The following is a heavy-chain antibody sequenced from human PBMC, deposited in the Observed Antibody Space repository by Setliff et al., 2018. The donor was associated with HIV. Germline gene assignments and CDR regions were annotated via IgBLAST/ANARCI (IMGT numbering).Heavy chain of an antibody. D-gene: IGHD3-10*01. CDR3: GRSGKSGELYAY. CDR2: IYPIDSDT. J-gene: IGHJ4*02. Sequence: GESLKISCKGSGYSFTNYWVGWVRQMPGRGLERMGIIYPIDSDTKYSPSFWGRVTISVDKSTNTAYLHWNSLRPADTAMYYCGRSGKSGELYAYWGQGTQVTVSS. CDR1: GYSFTNYW. V-gene: IGHV5-51*01.